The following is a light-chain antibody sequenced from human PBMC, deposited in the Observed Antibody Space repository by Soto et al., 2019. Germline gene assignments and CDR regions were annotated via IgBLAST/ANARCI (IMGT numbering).Light chain of an antibody. J-gene: IGKJ4*01. V-gene: IGKV4-1*01. CDR2: WAS. Sequence: DIVMTQSPDSLAVSLGERATINCKSSQSVLYSSNNKNYLAWYQQKPGQPPKLLIYWASTRESGVPDRFSGSGSGTDFTLTISSLQAEDVAVYYCQQRSTWPPTFGGGTKVEIK. CDR1: QSVLYSSNNKNY. CDR3: QQRSTWPPT.